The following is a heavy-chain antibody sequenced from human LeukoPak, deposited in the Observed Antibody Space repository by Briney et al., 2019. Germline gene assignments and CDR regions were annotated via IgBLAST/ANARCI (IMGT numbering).Heavy chain of an antibody. CDR3: ARRVYGTSQYY. Sequence: SETLSLTCTVSGGSISSYSYFWAWIRQPPGKGLEWIASISYSGNTYYNPSLKSRAIISLDASKNQFSLKLSSVTATDTALYYCARRVYGTSQYYWGQGTLVTVSS. CDR2: ISYSGNT. J-gene: IGHJ4*02. V-gene: IGHV4-39*01. D-gene: IGHD5/OR15-5a*01. CDR1: GGSISSYSYF.